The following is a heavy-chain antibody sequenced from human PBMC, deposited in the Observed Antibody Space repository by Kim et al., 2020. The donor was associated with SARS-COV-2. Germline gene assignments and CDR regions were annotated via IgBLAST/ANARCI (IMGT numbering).Heavy chain of an antibody. D-gene: IGHD6-19*01. CDR2: INSDGSDT. J-gene: IGHJ4*02. CDR1: GFSFSNY. V-gene: IGHV3-74*03. CDR3: INYRGGSGGH. Sequence: GGSLRLSCASGFSFSNYMHWVRQAPGRGLVWVPRINSDGSDTTYADSVKGRFTISRDNAKKTLYFQMNSLRAEDTAMYYFINYRGGSGGHWGQGTLVTVS.